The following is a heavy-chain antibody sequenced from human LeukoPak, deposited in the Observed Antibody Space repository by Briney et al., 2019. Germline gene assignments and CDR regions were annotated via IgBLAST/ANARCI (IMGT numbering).Heavy chain of an antibody. Sequence: PSETLSLTCTVSGGSISSSSHYWGWTRQPPGKGLEWIGSIYYSGSTYYNPSLKSRVTISVDTSKNQFSLKLSSVTAADTAVYYCAGDYDFWSGYYLNYWGQGTLVTVSS. J-gene: IGHJ4*02. CDR2: IYYSGST. V-gene: IGHV4-39*01. D-gene: IGHD3-3*01. CDR3: AGDYDFWSGYYLNY. CDR1: GGSISSSSHY.